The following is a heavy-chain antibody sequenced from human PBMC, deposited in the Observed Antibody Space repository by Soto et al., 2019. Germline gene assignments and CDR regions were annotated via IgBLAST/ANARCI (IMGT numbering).Heavy chain of an antibody. V-gene: IGHV3-48*03. CDR2: ISSSGSTI. Sequence: GGSLRLSCAASGFTFSSYEMNWVRQAPGKGLEWVSYISSSGSTIYYADSVKGRFTISRDNAKNSLYLQMNSLRAEDTAVYYCARGRGSYVPFYYYYGMDVWGQGTTVTVSS. CDR1: GFTFSSYE. J-gene: IGHJ6*02. D-gene: IGHD1-26*01. CDR3: ARGRGSYVPFYYYYGMDV.